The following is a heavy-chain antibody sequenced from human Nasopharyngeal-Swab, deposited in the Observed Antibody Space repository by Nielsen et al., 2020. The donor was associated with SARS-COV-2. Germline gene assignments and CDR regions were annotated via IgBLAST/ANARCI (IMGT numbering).Heavy chain of an antibody. CDR2: IYYSGST. CDR3: ARGGDYYDSSGYGVDY. D-gene: IGHD3-22*01. Sequence: GSLRLSCTASGGSISSYYWSWIRQPPGKGLEWIGYIYYSGSTNYNPSLKSRVTISVDTSKNQFSLKLSSVTAADTAVYYCARGGDYYDSSGYGVDYWGQGTLVTVSS. CDR1: GGSISSYY. J-gene: IGHJ4*02. V-gene: IGHV4-59*01.